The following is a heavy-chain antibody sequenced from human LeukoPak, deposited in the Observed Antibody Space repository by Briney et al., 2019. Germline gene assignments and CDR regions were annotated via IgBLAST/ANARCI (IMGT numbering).Heavy chain of an antibody. Sequence: SETLSLTCTVSGGSISSGGYYWSWIRQHPGKGLEWIGYIYYSGSTYYNPSLKSRVTISVDTFRNQFSLKLSSVTAADTAVYYCARERQLGAKSQIDYWGQGTLVTVSS. V-gene: IGHV4-31*03. CDR3: ARERQLGAKSQIDY. D-gene: IGHD6-6*01. CDR1: GGSISSGGYY. CDR2: IYYSGST. J-gene: IGHJ4*02.